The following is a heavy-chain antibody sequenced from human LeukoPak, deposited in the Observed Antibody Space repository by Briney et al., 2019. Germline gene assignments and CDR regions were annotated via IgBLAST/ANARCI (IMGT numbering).Heavy chain of an antibody. J-gene: IGHJ5*02. CDR2: IIPIFGTA. D-gene: IGHD1-1*01. CDR1: GGTFSSYA. V-gene: IGHV1-69*13. Sequence: SVKVSCKASGGTFSSYAISWVRQAPGQGLEWMGGIIPIFGTANYAQKFQGRVTITADESTSTAYMELSSLRSEDTAVYYCATVPKTGTTTFNPWGQGTLVTVSS. CDR3: ATVPKTGTTTFNP.